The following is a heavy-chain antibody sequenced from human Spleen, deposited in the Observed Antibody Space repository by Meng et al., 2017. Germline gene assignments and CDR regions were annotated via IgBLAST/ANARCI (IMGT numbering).Heavy chain of an antibody. J-gene: IGHJ4*02. CDR3: ARGPTTMAHDFDY. D-gene: IGHD4-11*01. CDR1: GGSFSDYY. CDR2: INHSGST. Sequence: QVQLKKCGAGLLKPSETLSLPCVVSGGSFSDYYWSWIRQPPGKGLEWIGEINHSGSTNYNPSLESRATISVDTSQNNLSLKLSSVTAADSAVYYCARGPTTMAHDFDYWGQGTLVTVSS. V-gene: IGHV4-34*01.